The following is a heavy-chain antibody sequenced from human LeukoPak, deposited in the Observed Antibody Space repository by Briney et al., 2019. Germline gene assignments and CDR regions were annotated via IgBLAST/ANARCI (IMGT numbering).Heavy chain of an antibody. V-gene: IGHV4-4*07. CDR3: ARGQLALYYYYYMDV. CDR1: GGSISSYY. D-gene: IGHD6-6*01. CDR2: IYTSGST. J-gene: IGHJ6*03. Sequence: SETLSLTCTVSGGSISSYYWSWIRQPAGKGLEGIGRIYTSGSTNYNPSLKSRVTMSVATSKTHFSVKLSSVTAADTAVYYCARGQLALYYYYYMDVWGKGPTVTVSS.